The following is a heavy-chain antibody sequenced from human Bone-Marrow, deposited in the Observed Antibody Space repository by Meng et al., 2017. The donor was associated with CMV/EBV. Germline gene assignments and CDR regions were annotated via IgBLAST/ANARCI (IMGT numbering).Heavy chain of an antibody. Sequence: GGSLRLSCAASGFTFSDYYMSWIRQAPGKGLEWVSYISSSGSTIYYADSVKGRFTISRDNAKNSLYLHMNSLRAEDTAVYYCARGGPTDIPIWKGWFDPWGQGTLVTVSS. J-gene: IGHJ5*02. V-gene: IGHV3-11*01. CDR2: ISSSGSTI. CDR1: GFTFSDYY. CDR3: ARGGPTDIPIWKGWFDP. D-gene: IGHD5-18*01.